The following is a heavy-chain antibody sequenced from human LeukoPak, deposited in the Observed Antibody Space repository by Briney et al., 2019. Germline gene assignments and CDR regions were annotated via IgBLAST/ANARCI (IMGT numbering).Heavy chain of an antibody. J-gene: IGHJ4*02. CDR2: INSDGNST. D-gene: IGHD2-2*01. Sequence: GGSLRLSCAASGFTFSSYWMHWVRQAPGKGLVWVSRINSDGNSTSYADSVKGRFTISRDNAKNTLFLQMNSLRAEDTAVYYCARWGPYCSSTSCYGLGYWGQGTLVTVSS. V-gene: IGHV3-74*01. CDR1: GFTFSSYW. CDR3: ARWGPYCSSTSCYGLGY.